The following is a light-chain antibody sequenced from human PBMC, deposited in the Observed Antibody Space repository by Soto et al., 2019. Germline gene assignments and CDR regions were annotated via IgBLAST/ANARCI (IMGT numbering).Light chain of an antibody. J-gene: IGLJ1*01. CDR3: ISYTDRQSYL. CDR2: AVS. CDR1: SSDIGSYNH. V-gene: IGLV2-14*03. Sequence: QSVLTQPASVSGSPRQSITISCSGTSSDIGSYNHVAWYQQFPGKSPKLMIYAVSDRPSGVSDRFSGSKSGITASLTISGLQTEDEADYYCISYTDRQSYLFGTGTKVTVL.